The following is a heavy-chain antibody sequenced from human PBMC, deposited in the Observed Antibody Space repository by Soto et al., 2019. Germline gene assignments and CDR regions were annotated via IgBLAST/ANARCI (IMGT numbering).Heavy chain of an antibody. CDR2: ISYDGSNK. CDR1: GFTFSSYA. D-gene: IGHD6-6*01. J-gene: IGHJ6*02. CDR3: ARGLIAARGTRVYYYYGMDV. V-gene: IGHV3-30*04. Sequence: GGSPRLSCAASGFTFSSYAMHWVRQAPGKGLEWVAVISYDGSNKYYADSVKGRFTISRDNSKNTLYLQMNSLRAEDTAVYYCARGLIAARGTRVYYYYGMDVWGQGTTVTVSS.